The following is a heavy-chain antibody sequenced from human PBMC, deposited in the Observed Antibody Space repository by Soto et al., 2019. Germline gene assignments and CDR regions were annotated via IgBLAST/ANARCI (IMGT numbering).Heavy chain of an antibody. CDR2: IYSGGTT. V-gene: IGHV3-53*04. D-gene: IGHD6-19*01. CDR1: GFTVSSNF. J-gene: IGHJ4*02. Sequence: EVQLVESGGGLVQPGGSLRLSCAASGFTVSSNFMSWVRQAPGKGLEWVSVIYSGGTTYYADSVKGRFTISRHNSKNTLYRQMNRLRAEDTAVYYCARGAGYSSGWYDYWGQGTLVTVSS. CDR3: ARGAGYSSGWYDY.